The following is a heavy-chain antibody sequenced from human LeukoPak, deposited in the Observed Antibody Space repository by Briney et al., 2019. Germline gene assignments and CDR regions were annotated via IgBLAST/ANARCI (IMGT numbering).Heavy chain of an antibody. J-gene: IGHJ4*02. D-gene: IGHD1-14*01. CDR3: ARGAPPDY. V-gene: IGHV3-30*09. Sequence: PGGSLRLSCAASGFIFSNYALYWVRQAPGKGLEWVAVISHDANNKYYADSVKGRFAISRDNSNNALYLQMNSLRAEDTAVYYCARGAPPDYWGQGTLLTVSS. CDR1: GFIFSNYA. CDR2: ISHDANNK.